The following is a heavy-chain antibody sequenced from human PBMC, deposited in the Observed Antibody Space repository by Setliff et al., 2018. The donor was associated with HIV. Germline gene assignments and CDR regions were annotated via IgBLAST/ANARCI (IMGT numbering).Heavy chain of an antibody. D-gene: IGHD2-8*01. V-gene: IGHV3-74*01. CDR2: ISSDGRYT. CDR1: GFTFSSFW. Sequence: GGSLRLSCAASGFTFSSFWMHWVRQAPGKGPMWVSRISSDGRYTDYADSVKGRFTVSRDSAKNTLSLQTDSLRPDDTAAYYCVRGKQNGVATYGLDIWGQGTMVTVSS. J-gene: IGHJ3*02. CDR3: VRGKQNGVATYGLDI.